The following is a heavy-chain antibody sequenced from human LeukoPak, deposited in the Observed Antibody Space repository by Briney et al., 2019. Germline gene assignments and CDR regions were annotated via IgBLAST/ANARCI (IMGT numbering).Heavy chain of an antibody. J-gene: IGHJ4*02. V-gene: IGHV3-23*01. Sequence: GGSLRLSCAASGFTFSSYGMSWVRPAPGKGLEWVSAISGSGGSTYYADPVKGRFTISRDNSKNTLYLQMNSLRAEDTAVYYCANGGFDWSYNWGQGTLVTVSS. CDR3: ANGGFDWSYN. CDR2: ISGSGGST. CDR1: GFTFSSYG. D-gene: IGHD3-9*01.